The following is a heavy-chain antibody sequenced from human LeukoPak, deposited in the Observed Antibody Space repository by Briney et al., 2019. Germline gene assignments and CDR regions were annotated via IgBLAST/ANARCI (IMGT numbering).Heavy chain of an antibody. V-gene: IGHV1-2*02. J-gene: IGHJ5*01. D-gene: IGHD1-26*01. CDR1: GYTFTGYY. Sequence: GASVKVSCKASGYTFTGYYLHWVRQAPGQGLEWMGCVNPNSGDTNYAQKFQGSVTMTRDTSISTVYMELSRLRSDDTAVYYCARASGSSWWFDSWGQGTLVTVSS. CDR2: VNPNSGDT. CDR3: ARASGSSWWFDS.